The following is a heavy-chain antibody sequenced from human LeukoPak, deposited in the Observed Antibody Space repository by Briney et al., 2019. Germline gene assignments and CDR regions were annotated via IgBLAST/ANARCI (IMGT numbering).Heavy chain of an antibody. D-gene: IGHD6-13*01. Sequence: GASVTVSCTASGYTFTSYGISWVRQAPGQGLEWMGWISAYNGNTNYAQKLQGRVTMTTDTSTSTAYMELRSLRSDDTAVYYCARDRRGIAAAGHFDYWGQGTLVTVSS. CDR1: GYTFTSYG. V-gene: IGHV1-18*01. J-gene: IGHJ4*02. CDR3: ARDRRGIAAAGHFDY. CDR2: ISAYNGNT.